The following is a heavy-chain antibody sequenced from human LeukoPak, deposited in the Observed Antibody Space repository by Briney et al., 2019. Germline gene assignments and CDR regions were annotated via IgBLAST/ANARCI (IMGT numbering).Heavy chain of an antibody. CDR2: INHSGST. J-gene: IGHJ4*02. D-gene: IGHD5-24*01. CDR3: ARGMQRWLQPLGY. V-gene: IGHV4-34*01. Sequence: TSGTLSLTCAVYGGSFSGYYWSWIRQPPGKGLEWIGEINHSGSTNYNPSLKSRVTISVDTSKNQFSLKLSSVTAADTAVYYCARGMQRWLQPLGYWGQGTLVTVSS. CDR1: GGSFSGYY.